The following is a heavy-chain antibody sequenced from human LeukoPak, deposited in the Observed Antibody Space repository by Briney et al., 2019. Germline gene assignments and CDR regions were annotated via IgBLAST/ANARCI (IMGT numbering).Heavy chain of an antibody. CDR3: ARGYSSSWEGYFDY. CDR1: GGSISSYY. V-gene: IGHV4-59*01. Sequence: SETLSLTCTVSGGSISSYYWSWIRRPPGKGLEWIGYIYYSGSTNYNPSLKSRVTISVDTSKNQFSLKLSSVTAADTAVYYCARGYSSSWEGYFDYWGQGTLVTVSS. CDR2: IYYSGST. J-gene: IGHJ4*02. D-gene: IGHD6-13*01.